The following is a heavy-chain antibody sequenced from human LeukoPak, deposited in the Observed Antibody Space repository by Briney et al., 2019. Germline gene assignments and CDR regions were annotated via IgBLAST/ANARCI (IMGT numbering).Heavy chain of an antibody. Sequence: PSETLSLTCTVSGDSISSYYWSWIRQPPGKGLEWIGYIYYSGSTNYNPSLKSRVTISVDTSKNQFSLRLSSVTAADTAVYYCARDGWGGSTFDYWGQGTLVTVSS. CDR2: IYYSGST. CDR1: GDSISSYY. D-gene: IGHD5-12*01. CDR3: ARDGWGGSTFDY. V-gene: IGHV4-59*01. J-gene: IGHJ4*02.